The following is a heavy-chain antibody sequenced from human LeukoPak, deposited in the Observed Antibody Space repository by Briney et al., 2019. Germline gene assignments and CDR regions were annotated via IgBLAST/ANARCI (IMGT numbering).Heavy chain of an antibody. Sequence: SETLSLTCTVSGGSISSGSYYWSWIRQPAGKGLEWIGRIYTSGSTNYNPSLKSRVTISVDTSKNQFSLKLSSVTAADTAVYCCAREEAPVTTVTHFDYWGQGTLVTVSS. CDR3: AREEAPVTTVTHFDY. D-gene: IGHD4-17*01. J-gene: IGHJ4*02. CDR1: GGSISSGSYY. CDR2: IYTSGST. V-gene: IGHV4-61*02.